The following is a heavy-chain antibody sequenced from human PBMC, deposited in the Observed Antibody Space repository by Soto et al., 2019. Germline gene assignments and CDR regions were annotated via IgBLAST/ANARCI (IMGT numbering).Heavy chain of an antibody. V-gene: IGHV4-34*01. Sequence: SETLSLTCAVYGGSFSGYYWSWIRQPPGKGLEWIGEINHSGSTNYNPSLKSRVTISVDTSKNQFSLKLSSVPAADTAVYYCARGRRWYSSSSGHGMDVWGQGTTVTVSS. D-gene: IGHD6-6*01. J-gene: IGHJ6*02. CDR3: ARGRRWYSSSSGHGMDV. CDR1: GGSFSGYY. CDR2: INHSGST.